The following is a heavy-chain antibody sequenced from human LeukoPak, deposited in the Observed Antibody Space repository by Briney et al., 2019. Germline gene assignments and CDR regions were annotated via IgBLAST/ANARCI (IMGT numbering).Heavy chain of an antibody. J-gene: IGHJ4*02. Sequence: ASVKVSCKASGGTFSSYAISWVRQAPGQGLEWMGWINPNSGGTNYAQKFQGRVTMTRDTSISTAYMELSRLRSDDTAVYYCARGYHYWGQGTLVTVSS. CDR1: GGTFSSYA. CDR2: INPNSGGT. D-gene: IGHD1-14*01. CDR3: ARGYHY. V-gene: IGHV1-2*02.